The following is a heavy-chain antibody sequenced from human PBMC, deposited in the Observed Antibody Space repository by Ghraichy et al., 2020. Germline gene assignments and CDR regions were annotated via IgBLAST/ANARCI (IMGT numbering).Heavy chain of an antibody. V-gene: IGHV4-39*01. J-gene: IGHJ6*02. Sequence: GSLRLSCTVSGGSISSSSYYWGWIRQPPGKGLEWIGSIYYSGSTYYNPSLKSRVTISVDTSKNQFSLKLSSVTAADTAVYYCARQEPSTSLLSYYYYGMDVWGQGTTVTVSS. CDR3: ARQEPSTSLLSYYYYGMDV. CDR2: IYYSGST. D-gene: IGHD2-2*01. CDR1: GGSISSSSYY.